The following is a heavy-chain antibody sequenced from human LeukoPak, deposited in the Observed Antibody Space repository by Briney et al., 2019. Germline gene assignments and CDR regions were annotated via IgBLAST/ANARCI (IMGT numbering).Heavy chain of an antibody. J-gene: IGHJ4*02. CDR2: ISGSGGST. V-gene: IGHV3-23*01. D-gene: IGHD6-6*01. CDR1: GFTFSSYA. Sequence: GGSLRLSCAASGFTFSSYAMSWVRQAPGKGLEWVSAISGSGGSTYYAGSVKGRFTISRDNSKNTLYLQMNSLRAEDTAVYYCAKDSVSSSPAADFDYWGQGTLVTVSS. CDR3: AKDSVSSSPAADFDY.